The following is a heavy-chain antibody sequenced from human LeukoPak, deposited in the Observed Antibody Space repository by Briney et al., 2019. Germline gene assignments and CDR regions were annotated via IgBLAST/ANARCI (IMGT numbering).Heavy chain of an antibody. CDR2: ISSNGGST. CDR1: GFTFRSYA. V-gene: IGHV3-64D*09. J-gene: IGHJ4*02. Sequence: GGSLRLSCSASGFTFRSYAMHWVRQAPGKGLEYVSAISSNGGSTYYADSVKGRFTISRDNSKNTLYLQMSSLRAEDTAVYYCVKDDVYSYDSSDYPHWGQGTLVAVSS. D-gene: IGHD3-22*01. CDR3: VKDDVYSYDSSDYPH.